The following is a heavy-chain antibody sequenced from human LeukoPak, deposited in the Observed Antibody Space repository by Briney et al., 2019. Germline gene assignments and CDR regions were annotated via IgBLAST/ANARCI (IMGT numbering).Heavy chain of an antibody. Sequence: GGSLRLSCAASGFTFSSYGMHWVRQAPGKGLEWVAVMWYDGSNKYYADSVKGRFTISRDNSKNTLYLQMNSLRAEDTAVYYCARVGYSYGYSLDYWGQGTLVTVSS. V-gene: IGHV3-33*01. D-gene: IGHD5-18*01. J-gene: IGHJ4*02. CDR2: MWYDGSNK. CDR1: GFTFSSYG. CDR3: ARVGYSYGYSLDY.